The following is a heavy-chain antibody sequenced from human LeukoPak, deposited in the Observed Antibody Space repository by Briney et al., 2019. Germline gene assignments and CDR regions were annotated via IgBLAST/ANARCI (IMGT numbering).Heavy chain of an antibody. V-gene: IGHV1-69*06. CDR3: ARGPRRGPFYNWFDP. CDR1: GGTFSSYA. CDR2: IIPIFGTA. J-gene: IGHJ5*02. D-gene: IGHD3-10*01. Sequence: ASVKVSCKASGGTFSSYAISWVRQAPGQGLEWMGGIIPIFGTANYAQKFQGRVTITADKSTSTAYMELSSLRSEDTAVYYCARGPRRGPFYNWFDPWGQGTLVTVSS.